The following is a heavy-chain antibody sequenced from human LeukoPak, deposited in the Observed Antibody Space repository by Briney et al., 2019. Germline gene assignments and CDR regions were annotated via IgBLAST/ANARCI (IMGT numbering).Heavy chain of an antibody. CDR2: IYYSGST. J-gene: IGHJ4*02. CDR3: ARVYEGYSGYVNHPHYFDY. V-gene: IGHV4-39*07. CDR1: GGSISSSSYY. Sequence: SETLSLTCTVSGGSISSSSYYWGWIRQPPGKGLEWIGSIYYSGSTYYNPSLKSRVTISVDTSKNQFSLKLSSVTAADTAVYYCARVYEGYSGYVNHPHYFDYWGQGTLVTVSS. D-gene: IGHD5-12*01.